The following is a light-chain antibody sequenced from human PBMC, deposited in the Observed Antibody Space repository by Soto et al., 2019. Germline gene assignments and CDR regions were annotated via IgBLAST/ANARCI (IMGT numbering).Light chain of an antibody. CDR2: AAS. V-gene: IGKV1-17*01. J-gene: IGKJ5*01. Sequence: DSQMTHSPSCLSASLEYIVTISCRASQDIKNVLGWYQQRPGKAPKRLIYAASSLQTGVPSRFSGSGSGTEFTLTINSLQPEDFATYFCLQYNNYPFTFGQGTRLEIK. CDR1: QDIKNV. CDR3: LQYNNYPFT.